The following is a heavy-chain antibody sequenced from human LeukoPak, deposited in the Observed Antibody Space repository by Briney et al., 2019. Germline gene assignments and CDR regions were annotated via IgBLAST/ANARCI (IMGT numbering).Heavy chain of an antibody. CDR1: GFTFSSYA. CDR2: ISSNGGST. CDR3: ASWGPDAFDI. V-gene: IGHV3-64*01. J-gene: IGHJ3*02. D-gene: IGHD3-16*01. Sequence: GGSLRLSCAASGFTFSSYAMHWVRQAPGKGLEYVSAISSNGGSTYYAYSVKGRFTISRDNSKNTLYLQMGSLRAEDMAVYYCASWGPDAFDIWGQGTMVTVSS.